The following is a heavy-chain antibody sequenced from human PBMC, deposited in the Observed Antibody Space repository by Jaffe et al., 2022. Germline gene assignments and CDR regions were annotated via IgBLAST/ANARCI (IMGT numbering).Heavy chain of an antibody. CDR2: INHSGST. D-gene: IGHD6-13*01. J-gene: IGHJ5*02. Sequence: QVQLQQWGAGLLKPSETLSLTCAVYGGSFSGYYWSWIRQPPGKGLEWIGEINHSGSTNYNPSLKSRVTISVDTSKNQFSLKLSSVTAADTAVYYCARTQKRGRDSRAITGWFDPWGQGTLVTVSS. CDR3: ARTQKRGRDSRAITGWFDP. CDR1: GGSFSGYY. V-gene: IGHV4-34*01.